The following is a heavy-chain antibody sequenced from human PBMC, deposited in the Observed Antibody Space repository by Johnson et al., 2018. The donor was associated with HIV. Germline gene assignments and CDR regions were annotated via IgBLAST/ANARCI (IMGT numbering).Heavy chain of an antibody. CDR3: TRDLRTRAFDI. J-gene: IGHJ3*02. Sequence: QVQLVESGGGVVQPGGSLRLSCAASGFTLSIYGMHWVRQAPGKGLEWVTFIRYDGSNKYYADSVKGRFTISRDNSKNTLFLQMNSLIVGDTAVYFCTRDLRTRAFDIWGQGTMVTVSS. CDR2: IRYDGSNK. V-gene: IGHV3-30*02. D-gene: IGHD1-1*01. CDR1: GFTLSIYG.